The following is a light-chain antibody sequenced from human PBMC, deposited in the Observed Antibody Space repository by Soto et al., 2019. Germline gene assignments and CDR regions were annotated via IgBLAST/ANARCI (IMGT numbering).Light chain of an antibody. CDR3: QQYNSYTIT. V-gene: IGKV1-5*01. CDR1: QSISSW. CDR2: DAS. Sequence: IQITQSPSTLSASVGDRVTITCRASQSISSWLAWYQQTTGKAPKLLIYDASSLESGVPSRFRGSGSGTEFTLTISRLQPDDVSTYYCQQYNSYTITFGQGTRLEIK. J-gene: IGKJ5*01.